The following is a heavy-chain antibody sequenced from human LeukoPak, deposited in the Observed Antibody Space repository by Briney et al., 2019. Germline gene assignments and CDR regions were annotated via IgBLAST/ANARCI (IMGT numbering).Heavy chain of an antibody. D-gene: IGHD1-26*01. Sequence: SETLSLTCTVSGGSISSYYWSWIRQHPGKGLEWIGYIYYSGSTYYNPSLKSRVTISVDTSKNQFSLKLSSVTAADTAVYYCARARGYPEIYYFDYWGQGTLVTVSS. J-gene: IGHJ4*02. CDR1: GGSISSYY. CDR2: IYYSGST. V-gene: IGHV4-59*06. CDR3: ARARGYPEIYYFDY.